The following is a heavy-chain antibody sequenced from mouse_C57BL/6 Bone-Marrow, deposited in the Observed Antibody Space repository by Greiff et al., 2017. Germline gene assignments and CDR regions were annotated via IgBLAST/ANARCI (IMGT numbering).Heavy chain of an antibody. CDR1: GYTFTSYW. J-gene: IGHJ1*03. CDR2: IDPSDSET. Sequence: QVQLQQPGAELVRPGSSVKLSCKASGYTFTSYWMHWVKQRPIQGLEWIGNIDPSDSETHYNQKFKDKATLTVDKSSSTAYMQLSSLTSEDSAVYYCASQIYYDYLDVWGTGTTVTVSS. V-gene: IGHV1-52*01. D-gene: IGHD2-4*01. CDR3: ASQIYYDYLDV.